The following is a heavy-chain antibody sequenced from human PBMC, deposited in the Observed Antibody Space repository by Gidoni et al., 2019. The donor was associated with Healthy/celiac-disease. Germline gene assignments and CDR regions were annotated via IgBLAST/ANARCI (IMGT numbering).Heavy chain of an antibody. J-gene: IGHJ6*02. V-gene: IGHV1-69*01. CDR3: ARGGYDFWSGYYYYYYGMDV. Sequence: QVQLVQSGAEVKKPGSSVKVSCKASAATFSSYAIRWVRQAPGQGLEWMGGIIPIFGTANDAQKFQGRVTITADESTSTAYMELSSLRSEDTAVYYCARGGYDFWSGYYYYYYGMDVWGQGTTVTVSS. CDR1: AATFSSYA. CDR2: IIPIFGTA. D-gene: IGHD3-3*01.